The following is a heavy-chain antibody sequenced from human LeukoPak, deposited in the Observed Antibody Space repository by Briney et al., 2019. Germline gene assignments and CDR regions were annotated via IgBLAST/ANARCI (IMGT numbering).Heavy chain of an antibody. J-gene: IGHJ4*02. CDR1: GFTFYDYG. V-gene: IGHV3-20*04. Sequence: GGSLRLSCAASGFTFYDYGMSWVRQAPGKGLEWVSGINWNGSSTAYADSVKGRFTISRDNSKNSLYLQMNSLIAEDTALYYCARPGPTFGGVITYFDYWGQGTLVTVSS. D-gene: IGHD3-16*02. CDR2: INWNGSST. CDR3: ARPGPTFGGVITYFDY.